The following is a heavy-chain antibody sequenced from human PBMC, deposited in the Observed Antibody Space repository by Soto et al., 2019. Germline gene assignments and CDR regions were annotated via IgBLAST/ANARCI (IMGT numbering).Heavy chain of an antibody. CDR1: GGSISSGGYY. CDR2: IYYSGST. D-gene: IGHD6-13*01. Sequence: SETLSLTCTVSGGSISSGGYYWSWIRQHPGKGLEWIGYIYYSGSTYYNPSLKSRVTISVDTSKNQFSLKLSSVTAADTAVYYCAREGAYSRGWFDPWGQGTLVTVSS. CDR3: AREGAYSRGWFDP. J-gene: IGHJ5*02. V-gene: IGHV4-31*03.